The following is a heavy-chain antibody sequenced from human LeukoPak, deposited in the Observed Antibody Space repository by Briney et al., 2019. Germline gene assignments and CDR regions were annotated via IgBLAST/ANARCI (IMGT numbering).Heavy chain of an antibody. Sequence: PGGSLRLSCAASGFTFSSYAMHWVRQAPGKGLEWVAVISYDGSNKYYADSVKGRFTISRDNSKNTLYLQMNSLRAGDTAVYYCARADLRGNSLHYWGQGTLVTVSS. J-gene: IGHJ4*02. D-gene: IGHD5-18*01. CDR1: GFTFSSYA. V-gene: IGHV3-30-3*01. CDR3: ARADLRGNSLHY. CDR2: ISYDGSNK.